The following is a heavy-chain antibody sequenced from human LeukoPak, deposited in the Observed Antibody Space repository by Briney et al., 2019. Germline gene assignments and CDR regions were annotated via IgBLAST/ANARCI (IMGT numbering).Heavy chain of an antibody. Sequence: PSDTLSLTCSVSGGSNSSSSYYGGWVRQPPGKGLEWNGSIHDSGSTNYNPSLKRRVTITVDTTKNQFSLKQISGTAADTAVYYCARLYGGNSNNYYCDYWGQGTLVTVSS. J-gene: IGHJ4*02. V-gene: IGHV4-39*01. CDR2: IHDSGST. CDR3: ARLYGGNSNNYYCDY. D-gene: IGHD4-23*01. CDR1: GGSNSSSSYY.